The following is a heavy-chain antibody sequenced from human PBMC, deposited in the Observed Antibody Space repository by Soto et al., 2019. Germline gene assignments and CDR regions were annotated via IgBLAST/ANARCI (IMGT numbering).Heavy chain of an antibody. CDR2: IYPGDSDT. CDR3: ARQPLPYCSGGSCYRPLFDC. V-gene: IGHV5-51*01. D-gene: IGHD2-15*01. Sequence: PWEPPKIPWKGSGYSFTSYWIGWVRQMPGKGLEWMGIIYPGDSDTRYSPSFQGQVTISADKSISTAYLQWSSLKASDTAMYYCARQPLPYCSGGSCYRPLFDCWGQGTLVTVSS. J-gene: IGHJ4*02. CDR1: GYSFTSYW.